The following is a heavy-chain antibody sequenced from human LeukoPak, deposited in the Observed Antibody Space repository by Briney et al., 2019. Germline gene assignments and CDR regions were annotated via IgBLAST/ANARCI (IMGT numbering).Heavy chain of an antibody. Sequence: GGSLRLSCTASGFAFDEHGMSWVRQVPGKGLEWVSGINWRGGSTGYADPLRGRFTISRDNAKNSLYLQMDSLRAEDTALYYCARAPITSPFYFDYWGQGTLVTVSS. J-gene: IGHJ4*02. V-gene: IGHV3-20*04. CDR2: INWRGGST. CDR3: ARAPITSPFYFDY. D-gene: IGHD2-2*01. CDR1: GFAFDEHG.